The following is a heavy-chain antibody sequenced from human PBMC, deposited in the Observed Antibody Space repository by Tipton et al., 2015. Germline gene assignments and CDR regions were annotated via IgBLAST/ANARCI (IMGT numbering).Heavy chain of an antibody. CDR1: GDSIHKYY. CDR3: ASGHGDYVNGMDV. CDR2: IYHSASS. J-gene: IGHJ6*02. V-gene: IGHV4-59*01. D-gene: IGHD4-17*01. Sequence: TLSLTCTVSGDSIHKYYLTWIRQPPGRGLEWIGYIYHSASSNYNPSLKSRVTISLDTSKNQVSLKLSSVTAADTAVYYCASGHGDYVNGMDVWGHGTTVTVSS.